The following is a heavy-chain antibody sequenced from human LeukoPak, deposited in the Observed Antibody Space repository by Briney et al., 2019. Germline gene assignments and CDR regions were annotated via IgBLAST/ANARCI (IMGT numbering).Heavy chain of an antibody. J-gene: IGHJ3*02. V-gene: IGHV3-7*01. CDR3: ARVGYSSGWYRGDAFDI. CDR1: GFTFSSYW. CDR2: IKQDGSEK. D-gene: IGHD6-19*01. Sequence: GGSLRLSCAASGFTFSSYWMSWVRQAPGKGLEWVANIKQDGSEKYYVDSVKGRFTISRDNAKNSLYLHMNSLRAEDTAVSYCARVGYSSGWYRGDAFDIWGQGTMVTVSS.